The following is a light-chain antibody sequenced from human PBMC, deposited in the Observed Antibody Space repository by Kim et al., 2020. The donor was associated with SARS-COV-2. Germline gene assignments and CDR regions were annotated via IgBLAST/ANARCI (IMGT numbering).Light chain of an antibody. CDR3: QVWDSSTYHFF. CDR2: CDT. J-gene: IGLJ1*01. V-gene: IGLV3-9*01. CDR1: NIGIKS. Sequence: SYELTQPHSVSAAPGQTAKITCGGHNIGIKSVHWYQQKPGQAPVLVIYCDTNRPSGIPERFSGSNSGNTATLTISRAQAGDEADYYCQVWDSSTYHFFFG.